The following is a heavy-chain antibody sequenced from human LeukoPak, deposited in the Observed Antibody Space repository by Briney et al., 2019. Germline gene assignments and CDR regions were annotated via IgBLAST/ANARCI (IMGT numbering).Heavy chain of an antibody. D-gene: IGHD5-24*01. CDR3: AKRGNTISFFDP. V-gene: IGHV3-23*01. Sequence: GGSLRLSCGASGFTFSNYAMYWVRQAPGKGLEWVSGLTGRGASAYYADSVKGRFTISRDNSKNTLYLEMNSLRADDTAVYYCAKRGNTISFFDPWGQGTLVTVSS. CDR2: LTGRGASA. CDR1: GFTFSNYA. J-gene: IGHJ5*02.